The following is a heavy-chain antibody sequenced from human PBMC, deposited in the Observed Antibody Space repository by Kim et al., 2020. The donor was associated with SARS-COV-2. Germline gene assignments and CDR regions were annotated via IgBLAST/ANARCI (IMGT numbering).Heavy chain of an antibody. CDR3: AREAGIGGSGSSYYGMDV. Sequence: GGSLRLSCAASGFTFSSYAMHWVRQAPGKGLEWVAVISYDGSNKYYADSVKGRFTISRDNSKNTLYLQMNSLRAEDTAVYYCAREAGIGGSGSSYYGMDVWGQGTTVTVSS. J-gene: IGHJ6*02. D-gene: IGHD3-10*01. CDR2: ISYDGSNK. CDR1: GFTFSSYA. V-gene: IGHV3-30*04.